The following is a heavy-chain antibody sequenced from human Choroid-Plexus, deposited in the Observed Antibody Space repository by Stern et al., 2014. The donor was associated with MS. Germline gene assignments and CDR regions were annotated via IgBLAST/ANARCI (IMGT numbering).Heavy chain of an antibody. CDR1: GFTFGRCA. J-gene: IGHJ5*02. D-gene: IGHD2/OR15-2a*01. CDR2: VSYDGSNK. Sequence: VQLVESGGGVVQPGRPLRLSCVASGFTFGRCAMHWVRQAPGKGLEWVAGVSYDGSNKYEADSVKGRFTISRDNSQNTLYMQMSSLRPEDTAVYYCAKDRQYLTYFFDHWGQGSLVTVSS. CDR3: AKDRQYLTYFFDH. V-gene: IGHV3-30*18.